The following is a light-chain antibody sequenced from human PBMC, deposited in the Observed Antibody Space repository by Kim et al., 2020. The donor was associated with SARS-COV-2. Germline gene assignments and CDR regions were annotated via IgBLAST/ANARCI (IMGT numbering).Light chain of an antibody. CDR1: QSVGSN. CDR2: GAS. Sequence: EKVMTQSPATLSVSPGERATLSCRASQSVGSNLAWYQQKPGQAPRLVIYGASTRATGIPATFSGSGSGTKFTLTISSLQSEDFALYYYNQYNSRPGTFGQGTKVDIK. V-gene: IGKV3-15*01. J-gene: IGKJ1*01. CDR3: NQYNSRPGT.